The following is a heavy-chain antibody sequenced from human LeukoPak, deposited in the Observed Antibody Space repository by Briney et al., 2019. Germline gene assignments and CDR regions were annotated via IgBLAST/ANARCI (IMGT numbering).Heavy chain of an antibody. V-gene: IGHV3-7*01. CDR3: RFDGYNLDY. D-gene: IGHD5-24*01. Sequence: PGGSLRLSCVASGFTFTSHWMTWVRQAPGKGLEWVANIREDGGEIYYLDSVKGRFTISRDNAKNSLYLQMNSLRAEDTAVYYCRFDGYNLDYWGQGTLVTVSS. CDR1: GFTFTSHW. J-gene: IGHJ4*02. CDR2: IREDGGEI.